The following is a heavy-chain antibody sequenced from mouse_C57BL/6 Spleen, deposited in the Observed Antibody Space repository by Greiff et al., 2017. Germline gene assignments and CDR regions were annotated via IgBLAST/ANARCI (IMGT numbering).Heavy chain of an antibody. CDR1: GFTFSSYA. CDR2: ISSGGDYI. V-gene: IGHV5-9-1*02. CDR3: TREYYCGSSYGFAY. Sequence: EVKLVESGEGLVKPGGSLKLSCAASGFTFSSYAMSWVRQTPEKRLEWVAYISSGGDYIYYADTVKGRFTISRDNARNTLYLQMSSLKSEDTAMYYCTREYYCGSSYGFAYWGQGTLVTVSA. J-gene: IGHJ3*01. D-gene: IGHD1-1*01.